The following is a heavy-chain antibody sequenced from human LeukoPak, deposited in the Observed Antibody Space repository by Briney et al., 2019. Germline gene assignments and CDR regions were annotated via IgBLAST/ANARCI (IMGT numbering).Heavy chain of an antibody. V-gene: IGHV4-59*08. CDR3: ARLPETRPLQPFDH. CDR2: IYNSGST. Sequence: SETLSLTCTVSGGSISTYYWSWLRQPPGKGLEWIGYIYNSGSTNYNPSLKSRVTISVDTSKNQFSLKMTSVTAADTAVYYCARLPETRPLQPFDHWGQGTLVTVSS. D-gene: IGHD4-23*01. CDR1: GGSISTYY. J-gene: IGHJ4*02.